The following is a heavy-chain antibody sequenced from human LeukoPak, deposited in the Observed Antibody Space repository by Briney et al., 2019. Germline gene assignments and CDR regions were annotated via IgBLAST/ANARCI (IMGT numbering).Heavy chain of an antibody. V-gene: IGHV4-34*01. CDR3: ARSEDCGSSSCYWFGP. D-gene: IGHD2-2*01. J-gene: IGHJ5*02. CDR2: INHSGST. CDR1: GGSFSGYY. Sequence: PSETLSLTCAVYGGSFSGYYWSWIRQPPGKGLEWIGEINHSGSTNYNPSLKSRVTISVDTSKNQFSLKLNSVTAADTAMYYCARSEDCGSSSCYWFGPWGQGTLVTVSS.